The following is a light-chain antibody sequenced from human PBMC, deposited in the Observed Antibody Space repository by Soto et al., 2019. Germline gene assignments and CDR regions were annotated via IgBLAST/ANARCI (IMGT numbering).Light chain of an antibody. CDR2: AAS. V-gene: IGKV1-39*01. CDR3: QQSYGTPLT. CDR1: QSISNY. J-gene: IGKJ4*02. Sequence: DMEMTQSPSSLSASVGDRVTITCRASQSISNYLNWYQHKPGKVPKLLIYAASSLQSGFPTTFSGSGYGKDLTLTINSLQPEDFATYYCQQSYGTPLTCGGGTKIEIK.